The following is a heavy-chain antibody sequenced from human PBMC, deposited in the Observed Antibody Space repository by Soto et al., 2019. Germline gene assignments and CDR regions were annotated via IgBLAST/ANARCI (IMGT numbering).Heavy chain of an antibody. CDR1: GYTFTNYW. CDR3: ARRGEGKSGAFDI. CDR2: IDPTDSYT. Sequence: GESLKIACNASGYTFTNYWISWVRQMPGKGLEWMGRIDPTDSYTNYSPSFQGHVTISVDKSGTTAYLQWSSLKASDTAIYYCARRGEGKSGAFDIWGQGTTVTVSS. D-gene: IGHD3-10*01. V-gene: IGHV5-10-1*01. J-gene: IGHJ3*02.